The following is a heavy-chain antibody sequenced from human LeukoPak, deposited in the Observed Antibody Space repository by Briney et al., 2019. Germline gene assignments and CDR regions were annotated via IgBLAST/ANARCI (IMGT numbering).Heavy chain of an antibody. CDR3: ARDRDSSSTHFDY. D-gene: IGHD6-13*01. V-gene: IGHV3-30*01. CDR2: ISYDGSNK. J-gene: IGHJ4*02. Sequence: GRSLRLSCAASGFTFSSYAMHWVRQAPGKGLEWVAVISYDGSNKYYADSVKGRFTISRDNSKNTQYLQMNSLRAEDTAVYYCARDRDSSSTHFDYWGQGTLVTVSS. CDR1: GFTFSSYA.